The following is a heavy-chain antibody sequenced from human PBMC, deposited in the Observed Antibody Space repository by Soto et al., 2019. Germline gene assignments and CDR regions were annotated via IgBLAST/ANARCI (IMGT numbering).Heavy chain of an antibody. V-gene: IGHV4-4*07. D-gene: IGHD2-15*01. CDR3: HRGGSATGDT. J-gene: IGHJ4*02. CDR2: VFSSVST. CDR1: GVSVTSYT. Sequence: SETLSLTCIVSGVSVTSYTWSWVRQPANKGLEWIGRVFSSVSTTYSPSLKSRVRISMATPENRLSLTLDSVTAAGAGVHCRHRGGSATGDTWGPGTLVTVSS.